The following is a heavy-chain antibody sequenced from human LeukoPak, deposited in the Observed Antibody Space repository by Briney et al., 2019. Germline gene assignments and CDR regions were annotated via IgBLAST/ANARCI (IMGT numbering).Heavy chain of an antibody. CDR2: ISSGSTTT. V-gene: IGHV3-48*03. CDR3: VRDLYYDSVS. CDR1: GSTFNTDA. D-gene: IGHD3-22*01. J-gene: IGHJ4*02. Sequence: GSLRLSCAASGSTFNTDAMTWVRQAPGNRLEWISYISSGSTTTYYADSVRGRFTVSRDNTKKSLYLQVNSLRAEDTAIYYCVRDLYYDSVSWGQGTLVTVSS.